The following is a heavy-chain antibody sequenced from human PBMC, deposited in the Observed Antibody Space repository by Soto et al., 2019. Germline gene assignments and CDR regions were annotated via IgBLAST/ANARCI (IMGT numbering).Heavy chain of an antibody. CDR2: IWYDGSNK. CDR1: GFTFSSYG. CDR3: ERHDVEMATSEYYFAY. V-gene: IGHV3-33*01. Sequence: QVQLVESGGGVVQPGRSLILSCAASGFTFSSYGMHWVRQAPGKGLEWVAVIWYDGSNKYYADSVKGRFTISRDNSKNTLYLPMNSLRAEDTAVYYCERHDVEMATSEYYFAYWCQGTMVTVS. D-gene: IGHD5-12*01. J-gene: IGHJ4*02.